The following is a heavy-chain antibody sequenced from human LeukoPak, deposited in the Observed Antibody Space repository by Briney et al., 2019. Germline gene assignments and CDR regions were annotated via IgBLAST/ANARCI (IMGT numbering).Heavy chain of an antibody. J-gene: IGHJ4*02. CDR3: ASGDNDYGDYEGY. V-gene: IGHV3-48*01. CDR1: GFTFSSYS. CDR2: ISSSSSTI. Sequence: GGSLRLSCAASGFTFSSYSMNWVRQTPGKGLEWVSYISSSSSTIYYADSVKGRFTISRDNAKNSLYLQMNSLRAEDTAVYYCASGDNDYGDYEGYWGQGTLVTVSS. D-gene: IGHD4-17*01.